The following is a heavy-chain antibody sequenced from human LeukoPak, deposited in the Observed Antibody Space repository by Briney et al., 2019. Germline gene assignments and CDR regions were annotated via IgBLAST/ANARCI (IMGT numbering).Heavy chain of an antibody. Sequence: GGSLRLSCAASGFTFSSYVMSWVRQAPGEGLVWVSRISPTGSTTSYADSVKGRFTVSRDNAKNTLYLQVNNLRAEDTAVYYCARGPNSNWSGLDFWGQGTLLTVSS. CDR1: GFTFSSYV. D-gene: IGHD6-6*01. CDR3: ARGPNSNWSGLDF. CDR2: ISPTGSTT. V-gene: IGHV3-74*01. J-gene: IGHJ4*02.